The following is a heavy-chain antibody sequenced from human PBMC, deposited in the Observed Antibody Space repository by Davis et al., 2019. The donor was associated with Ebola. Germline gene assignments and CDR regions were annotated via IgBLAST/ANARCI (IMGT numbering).Heavy chain of an antibody. CDR2: INRDGSTT. CDR1: GFTFSSYW. D-gene: IGHD6-13*01. J-gene: IGHJ3*02. CDR3: ATELVTSAFDI. Sequence: GESLKISCAASGFTFSSYWMHWVRQAPGKGLVWVSCINRDGSTTTYADSVKGRFTISRDNAKNTLYLQMNNLRVEDTAVYYCATELVTSAFDIWGQGTMVTVSS. V-gene: IGHV3-74*03.